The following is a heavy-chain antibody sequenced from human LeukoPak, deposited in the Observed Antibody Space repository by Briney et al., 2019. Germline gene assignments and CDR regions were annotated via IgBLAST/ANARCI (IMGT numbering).Heavy chain of an antibody. CDR1: GGTFSSYA. D-gene: IGHD2-15*01. CDR3: ARRLGAAYYFDY. V-gene: IGHV1-69*13. CDR2: IIPIFGTA. J-gene: IGHJ4*02. Sequence: SVKVSCKASGGTFSSYAISWVRQAPGQGLEWMGGIIPIFGTANYAQKFQGRVTITADESTSTAYMELSSLRSEDTAVYYCARRLGAAYYFDYWGQGTLVTVSS.